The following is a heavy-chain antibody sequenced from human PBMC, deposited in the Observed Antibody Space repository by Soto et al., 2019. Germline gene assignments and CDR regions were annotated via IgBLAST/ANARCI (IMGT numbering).Heavy chain of an antibody. CDR1: GGSISSGGYS. V-gene: IGHV4-30-2*01. CDR2: IYHSGST. Sequence: QLQLQEPGSGLVKPSQTLSLTCAVSGGSISSGGYSWSWIRQPPGKGLEWIGYIYHSGSTYYNPSLKSRVTISVDRSKNQFSLKLSSVTAADTAVYYCARGGAYYDSSGYPSLYYFDYWGQGTLVTVSS. D-gene: IGHD3-22*01. J-gene: IGHJ4*02. CDR3: ARGGAYYDSSGYPSLYYFDY.